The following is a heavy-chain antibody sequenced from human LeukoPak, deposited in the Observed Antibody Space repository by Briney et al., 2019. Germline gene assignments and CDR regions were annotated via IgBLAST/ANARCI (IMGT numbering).Heavy chain of an antibody. Sequence: PGGSLRLSCAASEFTFSSYSMNWVRQAPGKGLEWVSYITNSGNSKSYADSVKGRFTISRDNTKNSLYLQMDSLRDEDTAVYYCAATNGARGGTFDYWGQGTPVTVSS. D-gene: IGHD1-7*01. J-gene: IGHJ4*02. CDR2: ITNSGNSK. CDR1: EFTFSSYS. V-gene: IGHV3-48*02. CDR3: AATNGARGGTFDY.